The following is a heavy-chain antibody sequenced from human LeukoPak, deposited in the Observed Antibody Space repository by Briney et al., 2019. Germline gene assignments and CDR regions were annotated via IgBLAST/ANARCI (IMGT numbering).Heavy chain of an antibody. Sequence: GGSLRLSCSASGLTFSNYGMSWVRQAPGKGLEWVSGIHGSSGSTYYADSVKGRSTISRDNSKNTLYLQMNSLRAEDTAVYYCARGYDFWSGYSFDYWGQGTLVTVSS. D-gene: IGHD3-3*01. V-gene: IGHV3-23*01. CDR3: ARGYDFWSGYSFDY. CDR2: IHGSSGST. CDR1: GLTFSNYG. J-gene: IGHJ4*02.